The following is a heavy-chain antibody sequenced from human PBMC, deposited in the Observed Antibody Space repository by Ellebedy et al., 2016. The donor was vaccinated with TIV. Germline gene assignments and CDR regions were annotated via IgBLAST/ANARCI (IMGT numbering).Heavy chain of an antibody. V-gene: IGHV3-66*01. Sequence: GESLKISXAASGFTFSSYAMSWVRQAPGKGLEWVSVIYSGGSTYYADSVKGRFTISRDNSKNTLYLQMNSLRAEDTAVYYCARDPSGYSGYDGPDYWGQGTLVTVSS. J-gene: IGHJ4*02. D-gene: IGHD5-12*01. CDR2: IYSGGST. CDR3: ARDPSGYSGYDGPDY. CDR1: GFTFSSYA.